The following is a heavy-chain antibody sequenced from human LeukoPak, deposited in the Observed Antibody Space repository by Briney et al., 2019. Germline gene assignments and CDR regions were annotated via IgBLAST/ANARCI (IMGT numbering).Heavy chain of an antibody. CDR2: IKSKTDGGTT. CDR1: GFTFSNAW. CDR3: TGNYYGSGSYADFDY. D-gene: IGHD3-10*01. Sequence: GGSLRLSCAASGFTFSNAWMSWVRQAPGKGLEWVGRIKSKTDGGTTDYAAPVKGRFTISRDNSKNTLYLQMDSLKTEDTAVYYCTGNYYGSGSYADFDYWGQGTLVTVSS. J-gene: IGHJ4*02. V-gene: IGHV3-15*01.